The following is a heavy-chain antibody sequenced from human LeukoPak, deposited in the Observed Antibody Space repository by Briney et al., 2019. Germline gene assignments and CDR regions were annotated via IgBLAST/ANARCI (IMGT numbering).Heavy chain of an antibody. V-gene: IGHV1-18*01. CDR1: GYTFTSYG. D-gene: IGHD5-18*01. Sequence: ASVKVSCKASGYTFTSYGISWVRQAPGQGLEWMGWISAYNGNTNYAQKFQGRVTMTRDTSTSTVYMELSSLRSEDTAVYYCARGGYSSGYDYWGQGTLVTVSS. J-gene: IGHJ4*02. CDR3: ARGGYSSGYDY. CDR2: ISAYNGNT.